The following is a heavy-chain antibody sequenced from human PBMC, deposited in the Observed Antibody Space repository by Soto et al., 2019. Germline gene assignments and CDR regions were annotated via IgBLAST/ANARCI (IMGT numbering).Heavy chain of an antibody. CDR3: AKDPYDFWSGYFAYYYGMDV. Sequence: PGGSLRLSCAASGFTFSSYGMHWVRQAPGKGLEWVAVISYDGSNKYYADSVKGRFTISRDNSKNTLYLQMNSLRAEDTAVYYCAKDPYDFWSGYFAYYYGMDVWGQGTTVTVSS. CDR2: ISYDGSNK. V-gene: IGHV3-30*18. D-gene: IGHD3-3*01. CDR1: GFTFSSYG. J-gene: IGHJ6*02.